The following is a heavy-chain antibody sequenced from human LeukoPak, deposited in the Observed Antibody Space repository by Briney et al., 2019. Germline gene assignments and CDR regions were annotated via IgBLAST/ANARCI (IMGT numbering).Heavy chain of an antibody. Sequence: SETLSLTCTVSGGSISSGSYYWSWIRQPAGKGLEWIGRIYTSGSTNYNPSLKSRVTISVDTSKNQFSLKLSSVTAADTAVYYCAKEGNRDFDYWGQGTLVTVSS. CDR1: GGSISSGSYY. CDR2: IYTSGST. J-gene: IGHJ4*02. CDR3: AKEGNRDFDY. D-gene: IGHD1-14*01. V-gene: IGHV4-61*02.